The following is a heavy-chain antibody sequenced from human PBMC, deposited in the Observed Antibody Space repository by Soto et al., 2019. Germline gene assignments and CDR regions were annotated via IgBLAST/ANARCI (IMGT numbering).Heavy chain of an antibody. CDR1: GYTFTSYY. CDR2: INPSGGST. D-gene: IGHD6-19*01. Sequence: ASVKVSCKASGYTFTSYYMHWVRQAPGQGLEWMGIINPSGGSTSYAQKFQGRVTMTRDTSTSTVYMELSSLRSEDTAMYYCAREYSSGWYRYGMDVWGQGTTVTVSS. J-gene: IGHJ6*02. V-gene: IGHV1-46*01. CDR3: AREYSSGWYRYGMDV.